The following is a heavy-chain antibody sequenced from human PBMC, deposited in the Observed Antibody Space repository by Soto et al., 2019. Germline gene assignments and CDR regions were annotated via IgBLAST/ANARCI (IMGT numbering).Heavy chain of an antibody. D-gene: IGHD1-26*01. Sequence: ASVKVSCKASGYTFTSLDINWVRQATGQGLEWMGWMQPSSGNTGYAQKFQGRVTITRDISTSTAYMELSSLRSDDTAVYYCARGVDAGVDYWGQGTLVTVSS. CDR1: GYTFTSLD. V-gene: IGHV1-8*01. CDR3: ARGVDAGVDY. J-gene: IGHJ4*02. CDR2: MQPSSGNT.